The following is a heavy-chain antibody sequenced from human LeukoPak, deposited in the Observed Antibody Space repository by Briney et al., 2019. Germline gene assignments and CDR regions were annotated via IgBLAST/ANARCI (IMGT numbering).Heavy chain of an antibody. V-gene: IGHV4-39*01. CDR3: ARLPLRFIAAAGNNAFDI. CDR2: IYYSGST. J-gene: IGHJ3*02. D-gene: IGHD6-13*01. CDR1: GGSISSSSYY. Sequence: PSETLSLTCTVSGGSISSSSYYWGWIRQPPGTGLEWIGSIYYSGSTYYNPSLKSRVTISVDTSKNQFSLKLSSVTAADTAVYYCARLPLRFIAAAGNNAFDIWGQGTMVTVSS.